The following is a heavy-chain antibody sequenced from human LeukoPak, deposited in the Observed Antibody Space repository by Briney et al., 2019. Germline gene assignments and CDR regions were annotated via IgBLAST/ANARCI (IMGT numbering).Heavy chain of an antibody. CDR1: GFTFSSYS. J-gene: IGHJ6*02. CDR3: ARYCSSTSCYSLGNYYYYGMDV. V-gene: IGHV3-21*01. D-gene: IGHD2-2*01. Sequence: PGGSLRLSCAASGFTFSSYSMNCVRQAPGKGLEWVSSISCSSSYIYYADSVKGRFTISRDNAKNSLYLQMNSLRAEDTAVYYCARYCSSTSCYSLGNYYYYGMDVWGQGTTVTVSS. CDR2: ISCSSSYI.